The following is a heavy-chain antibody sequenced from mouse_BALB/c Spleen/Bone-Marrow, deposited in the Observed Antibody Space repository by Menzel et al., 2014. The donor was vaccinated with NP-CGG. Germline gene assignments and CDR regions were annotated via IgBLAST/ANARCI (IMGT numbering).Heavy chain of an antibody. J-gene: IGHJ2*01. V-gene: IGHV5-6-3*01. CDR1: GFTFGNYA. Sequence: EAQGVESGGGLVQPGGPLKLSCAASGFTFGNYAMSWVRQTPDKRLELVATINSNGGSTFYPDSVKGRFTISRDNARNTLYLQMSSLKSEDTAMYYCARVAYYNVYFDYWGQGTTLTVSS. CDR3: ARVAYYNVYFDY. CDR2: INSNGGST. D-gene: IGHD2-12*01.